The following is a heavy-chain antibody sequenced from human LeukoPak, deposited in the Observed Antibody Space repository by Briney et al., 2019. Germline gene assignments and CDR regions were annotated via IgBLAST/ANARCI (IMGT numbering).Heavy chain of an antibody. V-gene: IGHV4-59*11. D-gene: IGHD2-15*01. Sequence: SETLSLTCTVSGGSISSHYWSWIRQSPGKGLEWIGYIYYSGGANYNPSLKSRVTISGDTSKNQFSLKLSSVTAADSAVYYCASTYRYCSGGSCSYYFDYWGQGTLVTVSS. CDR2: IYYSGGA. CDR3: ASTYRYCSGGSCSYYFDY. CDR1: GGSISSHY. J-gene: IGHJ4*02.